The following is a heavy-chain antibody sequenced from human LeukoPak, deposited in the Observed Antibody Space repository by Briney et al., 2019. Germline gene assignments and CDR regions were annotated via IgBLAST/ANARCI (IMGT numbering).Heavy chain of an antibody. J-gene: IGHJ4*02. D-gene: IGHD3-3*01. CDR3: ARGDFWSGDY. CDR2: ISGSGDSP. V-gene: IGHV3-23*01. Sequence: GGSLRLSCAASGFTFSSYVMDWVRQAPGKGLEWVSVISGSGDSPYYADSVKGRFTISRDNSKNTLYLQMNRLRAEDTAVYYCARGDFWSGDYWGQGTLVTVSS. CDR1: GFTFSSYV.